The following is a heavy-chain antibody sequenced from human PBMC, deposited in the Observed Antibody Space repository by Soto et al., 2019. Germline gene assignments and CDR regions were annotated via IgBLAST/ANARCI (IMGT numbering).Heavy chain of an antibody. J-gene: IGHJ4*02. CDR3: ARGRYGDY. CDR1: GYIFTTYG. D-gene: IGHD1-1*01. Sequence: QVHLVQSGAEVKKPGASVKVSCKGSGYIFTTYGITWVRQAPGQGLEWMGWISAHNGNTNYAQKLQGRVTVTRDTSTSTAYMELRNLRSDDKAVYYCARGRYGDYWGQGAPVTVSS. CDR2: ISAHNGNT. V-gene: IGHV1-18*01.